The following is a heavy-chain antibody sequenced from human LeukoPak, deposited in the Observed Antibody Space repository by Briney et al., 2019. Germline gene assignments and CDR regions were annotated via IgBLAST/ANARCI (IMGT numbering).Heavy chain of an antibody. Sequence: GESLKISCKGSGSSFTSYWIGWVRQMPGKGLEWMGIIYPGDSDTRYSPSFQGQVTISADKSISTAYLQWSSLKASDTAMYYCARLGKPLLETYYDFWSGKGPIDYWGQGTLVTVSS. J-gene: IGHJ4*02. V-gene: IGHV5-51*01. CDR3: ARLGKPLLETYYDFWSGKGPIDY. CDR2: IYPGDSDT. CDR1: GSSFTSYW. D-gene: IGHD3-3*01.